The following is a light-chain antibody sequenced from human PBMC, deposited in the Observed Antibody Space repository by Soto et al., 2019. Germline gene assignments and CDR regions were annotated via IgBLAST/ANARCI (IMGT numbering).Light chain of an antibody. CDR3: QQRSNWPVT. CDR2: DAS. CDR1: QSVSSY. Sequence: EIVLTHSPGTLSLSPGERATLSCRASQSVSSYLAWYQQKPGQAPRLLIYDASTMAPGISARFSGSGSGSVFTLTISRLEPEDFAVYYCQQRSNWPVTFGQGTKVEVK. V-gene: IGKV3-11*01. J-gene: IGKJ1*01.